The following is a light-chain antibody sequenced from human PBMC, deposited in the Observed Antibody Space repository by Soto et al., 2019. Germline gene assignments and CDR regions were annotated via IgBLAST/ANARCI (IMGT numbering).Light chain of an antibody. Sequence: IVFTQSPFTLSLSPGDRASRSCRAPQTITSSFLAWYQQKPGQAPRLLISAASSRATGIPDRFSGSGSETDFTLTISRLETEDFAVHFCQQYGSSPPTFGQGTKVDIK. CDR3: QQYGSSPPT. CDR1: QTITSSF. J-gene: IGKJ1*01. CDR2: AAS. V-gene: IGKV3-20*01.